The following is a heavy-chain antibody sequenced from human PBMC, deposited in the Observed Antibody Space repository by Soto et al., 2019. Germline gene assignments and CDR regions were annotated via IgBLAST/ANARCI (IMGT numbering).Heavy chain of an antibody. Sequence: QVQLVESGGGLVKPGGSLRLSCAASGFTFSDYYMSWIRQAPGKGLEWVSYISSRGSTIYYADSVKGRFTISRDNAKNSLYLQMNSLRAEDTAVYYCARDPAGGYCSGGSCYQAEYFQHWGQGTLVTVSS. J-gene: IGHJ1*01. D-gene: IGHD2-15*01. CDR2: ISSRGSTI. V-gene: IGHV3-11*01. CDR1: GFTFSDYY. CDR3: ARDPAGGYCSGGSCYQAEYFQH.